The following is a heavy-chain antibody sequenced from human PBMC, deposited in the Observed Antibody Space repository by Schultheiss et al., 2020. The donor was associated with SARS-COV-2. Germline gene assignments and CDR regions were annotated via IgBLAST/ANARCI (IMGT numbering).Heavy chain of an antibody. V-gene: IGHV4-34*01. Sequence: SETLSLTCAVYGGSFSGYYWSWIRQPPGKGLEWIGEIYHSGSTNYNPSLKSRVTISVDKSKNQFSLKLSSVTAADTAVYYCARAHYDSSCYYYFDYWGQGTLVTVSS. CDR3: ARAHYDSSCYYYFDY. CDR1: GGSFSGYY. J-gene: IGHJ4*02. CDR2: IYHSGST. D-gene: IGHD3-22*01.